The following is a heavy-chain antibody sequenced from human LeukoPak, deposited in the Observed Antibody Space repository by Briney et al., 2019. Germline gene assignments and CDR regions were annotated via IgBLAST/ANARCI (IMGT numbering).Heavy chain of an antibody. Sequence: SETLSLTCTVSGCSISSYYWSWIRQPPGKGLEWIGYFYGSTNYNPSLKSRVTISVDTSKNQFSLKLSSVTAADTAVYYCARSEVQYYFDYWGQGTLVTVSS. D-gene: IGHD4/OR15-4a*01. CDR1: GCSISSYY. CDR2: FYGST. J-gene: IGHJ4*02. CDR3: ARSEVQYYFDY. V-gene: IGHV4-59*08.